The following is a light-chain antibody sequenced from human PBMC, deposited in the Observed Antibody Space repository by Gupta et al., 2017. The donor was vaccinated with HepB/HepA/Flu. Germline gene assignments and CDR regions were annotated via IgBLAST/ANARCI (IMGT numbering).Light chain of an antibody. CDR1: SSDVGSYNY. CDR2: DVS. V-gene: IGLV2-14*01. J-gene: IGLJ2*01. Sequence: QSALTQPASVSGSPGQSITISCTGTSSDVGSYNYVSWYQQHPGKAPKVMIYDVSNRPSGIPNRFSGSKSGNTASLTISGLQAEDEADYYCSSYTSSNTWVFGGGTKLTVL. CDR3: SSYTSSNTWV.